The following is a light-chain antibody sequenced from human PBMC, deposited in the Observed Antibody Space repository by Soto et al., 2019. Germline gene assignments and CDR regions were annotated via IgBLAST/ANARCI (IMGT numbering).Light chain of an antibody. CDR2: VAS. Sequence: EIVMTQSPVTLSVSPGDRATLSCRASQSVNSNLAWYQHKPGQTPKLLIYVASTRATGIPARFSGSGSGTEFTLTISSLQSEDFAVYYCQQYNDWPPEYTFGQGNKLEIK. V-gene: IGKV3-15*01. J-gene: IGKJ2*01. CDR1: QSVNSN. CDR3: QQYNDWPPEYT.